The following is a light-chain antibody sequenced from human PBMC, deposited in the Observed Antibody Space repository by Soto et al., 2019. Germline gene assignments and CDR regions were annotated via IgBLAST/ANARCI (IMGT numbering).Light chain of an antibody. Sequence: QSVLTQPASVSGSPGQSITISCTGTSSDVGGYNYVSWYQQHPGKAPKLMIYDVTNRPSGVSNRFSGSKSGNTASLTISGLXAEDEADYYCSSYTSSSTPVVFGGGTKVTVL. CDR1: SSDVGGYNY. V-gene: IGLV2-14*01. CDR3: SSYTSSSTPVV. CDR2: DVT. J-gene: IGLJ3*02.